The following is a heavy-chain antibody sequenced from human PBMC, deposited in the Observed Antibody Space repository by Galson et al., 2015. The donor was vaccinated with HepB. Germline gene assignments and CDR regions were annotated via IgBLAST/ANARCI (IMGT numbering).Heavy chain of an antibody. V-gene: IGHV3-23*01. CDR2: ISDSGRTP. Sequence: SLRLSCAASGFAFSSYAMTWVRQAPGKGLEWVSAISDSGRTPYYPDSVKGRFTISRDNSKNTLYLQMNSLRAEDTAVYYCATVRLGYCSQWGQGTLVTVSS. J-gene: IGHJ4*02. D-gene: IGHD2-15*01. CDR1: GFAFSSYA. CDR3: ATVRLGYCSQ.